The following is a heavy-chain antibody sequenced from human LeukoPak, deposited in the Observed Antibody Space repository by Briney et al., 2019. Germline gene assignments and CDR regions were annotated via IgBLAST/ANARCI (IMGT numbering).Heavy chain of an antibody. CDR2: MNPNSGHT. Sequence: ASVKVSCKASGYTLTNYDVSWVRQATGQGLEWMGWMNPNSGHTGYTQNFQGRVTMTRDTSISTAYMELSSLRSEDTAVYYCVRVQSGSYPRYGMDVWGQGTTVIVSS. CDR1: GYTLTNYD. D-gene: IGHD1-26*01. CDR3: VRVQSGSYPRYGMDV. V-gene: IGHV1-8*01. J-gene: IGHJ6*02.